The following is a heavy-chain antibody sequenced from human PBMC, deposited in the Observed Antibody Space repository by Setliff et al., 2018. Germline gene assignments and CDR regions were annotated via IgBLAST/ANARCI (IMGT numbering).Heavy chain of an antibody. D-gene: IGHD3-10*01. CDR1: GDSIDSAF. V-gene: IGHV4-59*13. Sequence: SETLSLTCTVSGDSIDSAFWNWIRQSPEEGLEWIGYIYYSGSTNYNPSLKSRVTMSVDTSKKQFSLKLSSVTTADTAVYYCARVAPILGGSGSPHFDYWGPGTLVTVSS. CDR3: ARVAPILGGSGSPHFDY. J-gene: IGHJ4*02. CDR2: IYYSGST.